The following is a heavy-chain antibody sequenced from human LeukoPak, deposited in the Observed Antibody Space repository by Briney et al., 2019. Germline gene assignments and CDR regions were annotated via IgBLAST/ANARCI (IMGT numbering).Heavy chain of an antibody. V-gene: IGHV5-51*01. Sequence: GESLQISSKVSGSSSTDYWIGWVRQMPGKGLEWMGIIYPADSDTKYSPSFQGQVTISADKSISTAYLQWSSLKASDTAMYYCARRLGTTEDFDYWGQGTLVTVSS. CDR2: IYPADSDT. J-gene: IGHJ4*02. D-gene: IGHD1-7*01. CDR1: GSSSTDYW. CDR3: ARRLGTTEDFDY.